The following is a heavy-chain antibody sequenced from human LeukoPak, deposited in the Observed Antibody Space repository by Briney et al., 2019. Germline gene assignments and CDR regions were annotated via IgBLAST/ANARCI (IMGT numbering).Heavy chain of an antibody. CDR3: AKDLTAMGGGFDY. J-gene: IGHJ4*02. Sequence: PGGSLRLSCAASGFTFSSYGMHWVRQAPGKGLEWVAVISYDGSNKYYADSVKGRFTISRDNSKNTLYLQMNSLRAEDTAVYYCAKDLTAMGGGFDYWGQGTLVTVSS. V-gene: IGHV3-30*18. D-gene: IGHD5-18*01. CDR2: ISYDGSNK. CDR1: GFTFSSYG.